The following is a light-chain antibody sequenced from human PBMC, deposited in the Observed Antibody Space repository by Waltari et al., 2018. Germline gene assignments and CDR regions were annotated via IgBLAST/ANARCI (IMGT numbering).Light chain of an antibody. J-gene: IGKJ1*01. CDR1: QSVGTN. V-gene: IGKV3D-15*01. Sequence: EIVLTQSPVTLSVSPGDRVTLSCRASQSVGTNLAWYQHSPGRAPRLLVYRASTRASYIPARFSASGSGIEFTLSISTLQSEDSAVFYCQQYNDWPRTFGQGTKVEIK. CDR3: QQYNDWPRT. CDR2: RAS.